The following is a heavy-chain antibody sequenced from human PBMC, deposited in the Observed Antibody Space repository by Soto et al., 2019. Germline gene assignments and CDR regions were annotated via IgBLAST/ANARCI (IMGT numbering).Heavy chain of an antibody. CDR2: INAGNGNT. CDR3: ARDSFTTVVTLMGSNWFDH. J-gene: IGHJ5*02. CDR1: GYTFTSYA. Sequence: ASVKVSCKASGYTFTSYAMHWVRQAPGQRLEWMGWINAGNGNTKYSQKFQGRVTITRDTSASTAYMELSSLRSEDTAVYYCARDSFTTVVTLMGSNWFDHWGQGTLVTVSS. V-gene: IGHV1-3*01. D-gene: IGHD4-17*01.